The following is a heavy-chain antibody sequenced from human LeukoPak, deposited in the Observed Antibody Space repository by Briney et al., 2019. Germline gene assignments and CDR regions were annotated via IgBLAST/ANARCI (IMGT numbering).Heavy chain of an antibody. Sequence: GGSLRLSCAASGFTFSSYSMNWVRQAPGKGLEWVSSISSSSSYIYYADSVKGRFTISRDNAKNSLYLQMSSLRAEDTAVYYCAREHGYYDSSAGPHFQHWGQGTLVTVSS. J-gene: IGHJ1*01. V-gene: IGHV3-21*01. D-gene: IGHD3-22*01. CDR1: GFTFSSYS. CDR3: AREHGYYDSSAGPHFQH. CDR2: ISSSSSYI.